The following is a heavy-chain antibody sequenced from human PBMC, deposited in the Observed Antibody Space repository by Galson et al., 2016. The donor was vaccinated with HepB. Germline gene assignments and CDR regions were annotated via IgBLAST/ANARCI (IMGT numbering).Heavy chain of an antibody. J-gene: IGHJ6*02. V-gene: IGHV4-59*01. CDR3: ARLKGPSYYYYGMDV. CDR2: IYYTGST. CDR1: GDFISTYY. Sequence: LTCTGPGDFISTYYWSWIRQTPGKGLEWIGHIYYTGSTKYNPSLQSRVTLSLDTSRSQFSLTLTSVTAADTAVYYCARLKGPSYYYYGMDVWGQGTTVTVSS.